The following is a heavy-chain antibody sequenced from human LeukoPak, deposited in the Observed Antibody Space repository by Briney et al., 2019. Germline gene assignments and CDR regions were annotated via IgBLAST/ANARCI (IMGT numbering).Heavy chain of an antibody. CDR2: IWYDGSNK. D-gene: IGHD4-17*01. Sequence: GRSLRLSCAASGFTFSSYGMHWVRQAPGKGLEWVAVIWYDGSNKYYADSVKGRFTISRDNSKNTLYLQMNSLRAEDTAVYYCATAAGYSYGDGAFDIWGQGTMATVSS. CDR3: ATAAGYSYGDGAFDI. V-gene: IGHV3-33*01. J-gene: IGHJ3*02. CDR1: GFTFSSYG.